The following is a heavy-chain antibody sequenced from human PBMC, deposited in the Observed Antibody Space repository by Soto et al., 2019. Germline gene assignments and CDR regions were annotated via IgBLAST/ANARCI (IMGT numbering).Heavy chain of an antibody. CDR2: ISSNGGST. D-gene: IGHD2-15*01. CDR3: ASGVVVAATDY. Sequence: EVQLVESGGGLVQPGGSLRLSCAASGFTFSSYAMHWVRQAPGKGLEYVSAISSNGGSTDYANSVKGRFTISRDNSKNTLYLQMGSLRAEDMAVYYCASGVVVAATDYWGQGTLVTVSS. V-gene: IGHV3-64*01. J-gene: IGHJ4*02. CDR1: GFTFSSYA.